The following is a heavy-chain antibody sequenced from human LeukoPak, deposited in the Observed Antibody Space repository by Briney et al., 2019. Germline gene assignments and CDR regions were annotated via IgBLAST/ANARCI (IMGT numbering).Heavy chain of an antibody. Sequence: GGSLRLSCAASGFTFSSYSMNWVRQAPGKGLEWVSYISSTSSTIYYADSVKGRFTISRDNGKNSLYLQMNSLRAEDTALYYCVRDQDWAFDYWGRGTLVTVSS. J-gene: IGHJ4*02. D-gene: IGHD3-9*01. CDR2: ISSTSSTI. CDR3: VRDQDWAFDY. V-gene: IGHV3-48*01. CDR1: GFTFSSYS.